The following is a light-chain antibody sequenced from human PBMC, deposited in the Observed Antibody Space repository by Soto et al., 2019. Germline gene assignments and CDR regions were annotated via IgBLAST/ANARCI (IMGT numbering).Light chain of an antibody. V-gene: IGKV1-39*01. CDR3: QQSDSMPWT. Sequence: DIQMTQSPSSLSASVVDGVTITCRASQSISGYLNWYQKKSGQAPRLLMYAASSLQSGVPSRFSGSGSGTDFTLTISSLQPEDSATYYCQQSDSMPWTFGQGTKVDIK. CDR1: QSISGY. CDR2: AAS. J-gene: IGKJ1*01.